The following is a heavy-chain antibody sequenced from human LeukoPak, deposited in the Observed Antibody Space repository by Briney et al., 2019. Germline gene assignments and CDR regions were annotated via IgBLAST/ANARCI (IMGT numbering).Heavy chain of an antibody. CDR3: ARDPYSGSYGDYYYYYMDV. D-gene: IGHD1-26*01. V-gene: IGHV3-21*01. CDR1: GFTFSTYN. Sequence: SGGSLTLSCAASGFTFSTYNMNWVRQPPGKGLEWLSSITSSSSYIYYADSVKGRFTSSRDNAKNSLYLQMNSLRDEDTAVYYCARDPYSGSYGDYYYYYMDVWGKGTTVTISS. CDR2: ITSSSSYI. J-gene: IGHJ6*03.